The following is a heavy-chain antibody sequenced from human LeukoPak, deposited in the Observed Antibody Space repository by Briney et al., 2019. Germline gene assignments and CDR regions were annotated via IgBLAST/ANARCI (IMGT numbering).Heavy chain of an antibody. V-gene: IGHV1-2*02. CDR2: INPNSGGT. J-gene: IGHJ5*02. CDR3: ARDTQQFGPGWLQPNWFDR. D-gene: IGHD5-24*01. Sequence: ASVKVSGKASGYTFTRYYMHWVRQAPGQGVEWRGWINPNSGGTNYAKKFHGRVTMTRDTSISTAYIELSSLRSDDTAVYYCARDTQQFGPGWLQPNWFDRWGQGTLVTVSS. CDR1: GYTFTRYY.